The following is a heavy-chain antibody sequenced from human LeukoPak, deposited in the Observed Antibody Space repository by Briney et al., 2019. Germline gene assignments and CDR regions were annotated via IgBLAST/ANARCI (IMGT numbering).Heavy chain of an antibody. CDR2: ISSGSSYK. V-gene: IGHV3-21*01. J-gene: IGHJ6*02. CDR3: ARGDGGYYYGMDV. CDR1: GFTFSSYS. D-gene: IGHD5-24*01. Sequence: GGSLRLSCAASGFTFSSYSMNWVRQAPGKGLDWVSSISSGSSYKYYADSVKGRFTISRDNAKNSLYLQMNSLRAEDTAVYYCARGDGGYYYGMDVWGRGTTVTVSS.